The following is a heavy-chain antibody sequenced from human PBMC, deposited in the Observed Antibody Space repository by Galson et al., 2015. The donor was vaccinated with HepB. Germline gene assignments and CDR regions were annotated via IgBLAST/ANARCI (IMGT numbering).Heavy chain of an antibody. D-gene: IGHD1-1*01. CDR3: ARDFLWNFDF. Sequence: SLRLSCAASGFTFSSSNMHWVRQSPVKGLEWLAIISPDGRTTYYADAVRGRFTISRDNSKNTLFLQVDYLGPQDTAVYYCARDFLWNFDFWGRGALVTVSS. V-gene: IGHV3-30-3*01. J-gene: IGHJ4*02. CDR1: GFTFSSSN. CDR2: ISPDGRTT.